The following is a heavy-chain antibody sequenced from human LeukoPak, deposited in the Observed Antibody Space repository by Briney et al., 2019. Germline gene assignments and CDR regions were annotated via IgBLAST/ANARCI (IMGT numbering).Heavy chain of an antibody. V-gene: IGHV3-23*01. CDR3: AKFAPGLLSGDWFDP. CDR1: RVTFSNSA. CDR2: IRGGDATT. Sequence: PGGSLRLSCAASRVTFSNSAMSWVSQAPGKGLEWVSAIRGGDATTWYADSVKGRFTISRDNSKNTLHLQMNSLRAEDTAVYYCAKFAPGLLSGDWFDPWGQGTLVTVSS. D-gene: IGHD3-10*01. J-gene: IGHJ5*02.